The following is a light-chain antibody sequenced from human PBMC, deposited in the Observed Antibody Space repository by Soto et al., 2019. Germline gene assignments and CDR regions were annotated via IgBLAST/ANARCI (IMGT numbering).Light chain of an antibody. V-gene: IGKV1-39*01. Sequence: DIQMTQSPSSLSASVGDRVTITCQASQNINNYLNWYQQKPGRAPKLLIYDASNLEAGVPSRFSGSGSGTDFTLTISSLQPEDFATYYCQQSYSTSRTFGQGTKVDIK. CDR1: QNINNY. CDR3: QQSYSTSRT. J-gene: IGKJ1*01. CDR2: DAS.